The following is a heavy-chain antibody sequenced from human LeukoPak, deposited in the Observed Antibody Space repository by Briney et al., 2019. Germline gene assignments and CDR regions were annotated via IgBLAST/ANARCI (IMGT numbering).Heavy chain of an antibody. V-gene: IGHV4-61*08. D-gene: IGHD6-19*01. J-gene: IGHJ4*02. CDR3: ARGIAVAAD. CDR2: IYYSGST. CDR1: GGSISSGGYY. Sequence: NPSQTLSLTCAVSGGSISSGGYYWSWIRQPPGKGLEWIGYIYYSGSTNYNPSLKSRVTISVDTSKNQFSLKLSSVTAADTAVYYCARGIAVAADWGQGTLVTVSS.